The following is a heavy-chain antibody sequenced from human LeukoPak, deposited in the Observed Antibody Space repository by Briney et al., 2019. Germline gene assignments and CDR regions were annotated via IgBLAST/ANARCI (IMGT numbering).Heavy chain of an antibody. CDR2: INNDGSDT. Sequence: PGGSLRLSCAASGFKFSNHWMHWVRQSPGKGLVWVARINNDGSDTSHADSVEGRFTISRDNAENTVYLQMNSLRVEDTAMYFCARNNWGIDDWGQGTLVTVSS. D-gene: IGHD7-27*01. CDR3: ARNNWGIDD. CDR1: GFKFSNHW. V-gene: IGHV3-74*01. J-gene: IGHJ4*02.